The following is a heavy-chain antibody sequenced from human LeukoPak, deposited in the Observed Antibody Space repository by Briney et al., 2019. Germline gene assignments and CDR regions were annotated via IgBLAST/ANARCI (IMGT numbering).Heavy chain of an antibody. D-gene: IGHD2-15*01. CDR3: ARGPRVYCSGGSCYPGIHYFDY. V-gene: IGHV1-69*01. Sequence: SVKVSCTASGGTFSSYAISWVRQAPGQGLEWIGGIIPIFGTANYAQKFQGRVTITADESTSTAYMELSSLRSEDTAVYYCARGPRVYCSGGSCYPGIHYFDYWGQGTLVTVSS. CDR2: IIPIFGTA. CDR1: GGTFSSYA. J-gene: IGHJ4*02.